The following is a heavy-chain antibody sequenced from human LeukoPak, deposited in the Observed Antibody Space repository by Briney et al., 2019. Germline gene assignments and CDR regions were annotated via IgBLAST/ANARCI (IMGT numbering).Heavy chain of an antibody. V-gene: IGHV4-34*01. CDR2: INHSGST. D-gene: IGHD3-3*01. J-gene: IGHJ4*02. Sequence: SETLSLTCAVYGGSFSGYCWSWIRQPPEKGLEWIGEINHSGSTNYNPSLKSRVTISVDTSKNQFSLKLSSVTAADTAVYYCARTHYDFWSGYFGPPKNHIEFDYWGQGTLVTVSS. CDR3: ARTHYDFWSGYFGPPKNHIEFDY. CDR1: GGSFSGYC.